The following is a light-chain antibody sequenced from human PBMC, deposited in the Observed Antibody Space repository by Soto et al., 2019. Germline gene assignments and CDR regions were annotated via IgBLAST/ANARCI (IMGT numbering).Light chain of an antibody. J-gene: IGKJ2*01. CDR3: QQTYTTPYT. CDR1: QNIIKY. Sequence: DIQMTQSPSSLSASVGDRVTITYRTTQNIIKYLNWYQQKPGKAPKVLIYGTSTLQTGVPLRFSGGGSGTDFTLTISSLQPEDFAAYYCQQTYTTPYTFGQGTKLDIK. CDR2: GTS. V-gene: IGKV1-39*01.